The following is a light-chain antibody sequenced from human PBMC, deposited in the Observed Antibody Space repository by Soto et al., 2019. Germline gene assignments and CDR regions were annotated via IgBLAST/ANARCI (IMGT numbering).Light chain of an antibody. CDR3: QQYINWTVT. Sequence: EIVMTQSPATLSVSPGERATLSCRASQSVSSNLAWYQQKPGQAPRLLIFGASTRATGIPARFSGSGSGTEFTLTISSLQSEEFAVYYCQQYINWTVTFGQGTKVEIK. CDR2: GAS. V-gene: IGKV3-15*01. J-gene: IGKJ1*01. CDR1: QSVSSN.